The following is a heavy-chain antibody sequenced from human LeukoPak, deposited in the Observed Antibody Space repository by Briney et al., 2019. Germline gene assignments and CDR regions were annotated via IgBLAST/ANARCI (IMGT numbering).Heavy chain of an antibody. Sequence: SETLSLTCAVYGGSFSGYYWSWIRQPPGKGLEWIGEINHSGSTNYNPSLKSRVTISVDTSKNQFSLKLSSVAAADTAVYYCARARYWGQGTLVTVSS. V-gene: IGHV4-34*01. CDR1: GGSFSGYY. CDR3: ARARY. J-gene: IGHJ4*02. CDR2: INHSGST.